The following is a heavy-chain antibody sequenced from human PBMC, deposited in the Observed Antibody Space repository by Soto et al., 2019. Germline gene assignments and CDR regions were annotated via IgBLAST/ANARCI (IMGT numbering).Heavy chain of an antibody. CDR1: GYTFTNYW. V-gene: IGHV5-51*01. Sequence: PGESLKISCKASGYTFTNYWIGWVRQMPGKGLEWMGIIYPRDSEARYSLSFEGQVATSADKSITTAYLHWGSLKASDSGIYYCARVYSGTYYLLDSWGQGTLVTVSS. CDR2: IYPRDSEA. CDR3: ARVYSGTYYLLDS. D-gene: IGHD1-26*01. J-gene: IGHJ4*02.